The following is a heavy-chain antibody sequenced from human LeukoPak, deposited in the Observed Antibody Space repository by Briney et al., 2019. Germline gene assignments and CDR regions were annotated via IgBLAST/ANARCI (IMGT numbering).Heavy chain of an antibody. V-gene: IGHV3-66*01. CDR1: GFTVSSNY. D-gene: IGHD3-22*01. CDR2: IYSGGTT. CDR3: ATSIDSSGYFDFDY. Sequence: GGSLRLSCAASGFTVSSNYMNWVRQAPGKGLEWVSVIYSGGTTYYADSVKGRFTMSRDNSKNTLYLQMNSLRAEDTAVYYRATSIDSSGYFDFDYWGQGTLVTVSS. J-gene: IGHJ4*02.